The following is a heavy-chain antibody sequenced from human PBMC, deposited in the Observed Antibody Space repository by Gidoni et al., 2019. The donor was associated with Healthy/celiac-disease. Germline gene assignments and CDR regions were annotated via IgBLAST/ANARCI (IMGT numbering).Heavy chain of an antibody. V-gene: IGHV3-15*01. Sequence: EVQLVESGGGLVKPGGSLRLSCAASGFTFSNAWMSWVRQAPGKGLEWVGRIKSKTDGGTTDYAAPVKGRFTISRDDSKNTLYLQMNSLKTEDTAVYYCTTGVSVAGTEGYFDLWGRGTLVTVSS. J-gene: IGHJ2*01. CDR3: TTGVSVAGTEGYFDL. CDR2: IKSKTDGGTT. D-gene: IGHD6-19*01. CDR1: GFTFSNAW.